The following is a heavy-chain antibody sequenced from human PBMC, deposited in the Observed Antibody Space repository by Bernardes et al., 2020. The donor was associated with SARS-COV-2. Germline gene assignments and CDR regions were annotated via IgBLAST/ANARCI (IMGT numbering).Heavy chain of an antibody. J-gene: IGHJ6*02. Sequence: GSLRLSCAASGLTISSHSKNWGRQAPGKGLGWVGNMSQDGNGITYNNPAAKSLVTITVNTSKNQCFLKLSSVTAADTALYYCATLLTGFSSGWSSDWYCSYGMGVWGQTTTGTLSS. D-gene: IGHD6-19*01. CDR3: ATLLTGFSSGWSSDWYCSYGMGV. CDR1: GLTISSHSKN. V-gene: IGHV4-39*01. CDR2: MSQDGNGIT.